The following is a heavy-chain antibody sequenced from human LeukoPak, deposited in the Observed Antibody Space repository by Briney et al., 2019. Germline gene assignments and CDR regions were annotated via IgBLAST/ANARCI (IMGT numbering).Heavy chain of an antibody. CDR3: ARDYGSRLTKGYYLDY. CDR2: ISYDGSNQ. D-gene: IGHD3-10*01. J-gene: IGHJ4*02. Sequence: PGGSLRLSCAPSGFTFSSYAIHWVRQDPGKGLEWLGIISYDGSNQDYADSVKGRFTISRDNSKNTLYLQMNSLRGEDTAVYYCARDYGSRLTKGYYLDYWGQGTLVTVSS. CDR1: GFTFSSYA. V-gene: IGHV3-30*04.